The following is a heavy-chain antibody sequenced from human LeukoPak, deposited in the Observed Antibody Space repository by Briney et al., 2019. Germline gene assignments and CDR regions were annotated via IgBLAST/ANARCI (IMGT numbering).Heavy chain of an antibody. Sequence: GGSLRLSCAASGFTFSNAWMSWVRQAPGKGLEWVGRIKSKTDGGTTDYAAPVKGRFTISRDDSKNTLYLQMNSLKTEDTAVYYCTTLATYYYDSSGYSPFDYWGQGTLVTVSS. D-gene: IGHD3-22*01. CDR1: GFTFSNAW. V-gene: IGHV3-15*01. CDR2: IKSKTDGGTT. CDR3: TTLATYYYDSSGYSPFDY. J-gene: IGHJ4*02.